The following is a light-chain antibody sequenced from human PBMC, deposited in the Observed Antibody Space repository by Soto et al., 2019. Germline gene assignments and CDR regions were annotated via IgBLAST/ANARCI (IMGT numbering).Light chain of an antibody. CDR1: QSVLYSSNNKNY. V-gene: IGKV4-1*01. CDR3: QHYYDVPYT. Sequence: DLVMTQSPDSLAVSLGERANINCKSSQSVLYSSNNKNYLAWFQQKPGQPPKLLIYWASTRESGVPDRFSGSGSGTDFTLTVSSLQAEDVAVYYCQHYYDVPYTFGQGTKLEIK. CDR2: WAS. J-gene: IGKJ2*01.